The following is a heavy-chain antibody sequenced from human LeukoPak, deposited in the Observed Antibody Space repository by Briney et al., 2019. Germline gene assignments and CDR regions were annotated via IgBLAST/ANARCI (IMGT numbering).Heavy chain of an antibody. J-gene: IGHJ6*02. CDR1: GGSISSYY. CDR2: IYYSGST. V-gene: IGHV4-59*01. CDR3: ARDPEGDFGGMDV. D-gene: IGHD3-3*01. Sequence: SETLSLTCTVSGGSISSYYWSWIRQPPGKGLEWIGYIYYSGSTNHNPSLKSRVAISVDTSKNQFSLKLSSVTAADTAVYYCARDPEGDFGGMDVWGQGTTVTVSS.